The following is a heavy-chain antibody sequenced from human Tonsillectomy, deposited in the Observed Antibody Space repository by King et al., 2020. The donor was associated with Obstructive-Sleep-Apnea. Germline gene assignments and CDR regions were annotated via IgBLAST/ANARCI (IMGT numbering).Heavy chain of an antibody. V-gene: IGHV1-2*02. CDR2: INPNSCGT. CDR3: VFVLRYFDWAYY. CDR1: GYTFTGYY. Sequence: QLVQSGAEVKKPGASVKVSCKASGYTFTGYYMHWVRQAPGQGLEWMGWINPNSCGTNYAQKFQGRVTMTRATSISTAYMELSRLRSDDTAVYYCVFVLRYFDWAYYWGQGTLVTVSS. J-gene: IGHJ4*02. D-gene: IGHD3-9*01.